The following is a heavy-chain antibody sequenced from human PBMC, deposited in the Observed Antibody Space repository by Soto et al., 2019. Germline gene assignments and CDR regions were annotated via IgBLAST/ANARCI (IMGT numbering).Heavy chain of an antibody. D-gene: IGHD3-9*01. CDR1: GYALTSYY. Sequence: QVQLVQSGAEVKKPGASVKVSCKAVGYALTSYYMHWVRQAPGQGLEWMGIINPSGGSTSFSQKFQDRVTMTRDTSTRTVYMELSSLRSDDTAVYYCARDQRHYDILTGYYFYGMDVWGQGTTVTVSS. CDR2: INPSGGST. V-gene: IGHV1-46*01. J-gene: IGHJ6*02. CDR3: ARDQRHYDILTGYYFYGMDV.